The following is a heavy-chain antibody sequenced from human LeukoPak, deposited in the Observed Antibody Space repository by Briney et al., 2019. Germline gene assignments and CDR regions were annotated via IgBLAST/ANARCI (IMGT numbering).Heavy chain of an antibody. D-gene: IGHD6-13*01. CDR1: RFTFNNYA. V-gene: IGHV3-23*01. J-gene: IGHJ4*02. Sequence: GGSLRLSCAASRFTFNNYAMSWVRQAPGKGLEWVSVISGSGGSTYYADSVKGRFTISRDNSKNTLYLQMNSLRAEDTAVYYCAKRGYSSSWSNFDYWGQGTLVTVSS. CDR2: ISGSGGST. CDR3: AKRGYSSSWSNFDY.